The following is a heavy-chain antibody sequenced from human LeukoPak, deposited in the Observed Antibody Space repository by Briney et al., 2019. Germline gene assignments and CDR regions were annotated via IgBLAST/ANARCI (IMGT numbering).Heavy chain of an antibody. J-gene: IGHJ4*02. D-gene: IGHD5-24*01. CDR2: INPNSGGT. CDR3: ARARDGYNTDFDY. CDR1: GYTFTGYY. Sequence: ASVKVSCKASGYTFTGYYMHWVRQAPGQGREWMGRINPNSGGTNYAQKFQGRVTMTRDTSISTAYMELSRLRSDDTAVYHCARARDGYNTDFDYWGQGTLVTVSS. V-gene: IGHV1-2*06.